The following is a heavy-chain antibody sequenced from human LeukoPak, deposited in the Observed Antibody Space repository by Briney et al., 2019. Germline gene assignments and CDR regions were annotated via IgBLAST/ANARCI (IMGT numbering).Heavy chain of an antibody. J-gene: IGHJ6*02. D-gene: IGHD2-2*01. CDR3: AKVAPYCSSTNCYHSPYYGMDV. CDR2: IKSKSDGGTT. V-gene: IGHV3-15*01. Sequence: GGSLRLSCAASGFTFSDAWLSWVRQAPGKGLEWVGRIKSKSDGGTTDNAAPVKGRFTISRDSSKDTLYLQMNSLRVEDTAVYYCAKVAPYCSSTNCYHSPYYGMDVWGQGTTVTVSS. CDR1: GFTFSDAW.